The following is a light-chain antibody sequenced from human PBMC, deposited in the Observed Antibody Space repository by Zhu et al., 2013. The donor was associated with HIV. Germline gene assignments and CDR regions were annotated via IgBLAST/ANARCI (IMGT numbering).Light chain of an antibody. CDR1: QNVRNS. J-gene: IGKJ4*01. V-gene: IGKV3-20*01. Sequence: EIVLTQSPATLSLSPGDRATLSCRVSQNVRNSLAWYQQKPGQAPRLLIYDASKRATGVPARFSGSGSGTDFTLSITRLEPEDLAVYYCQQYGSSPLTFGGGTKVEIK. CDR2: DAS. CDR3: QQYGSSPLT.